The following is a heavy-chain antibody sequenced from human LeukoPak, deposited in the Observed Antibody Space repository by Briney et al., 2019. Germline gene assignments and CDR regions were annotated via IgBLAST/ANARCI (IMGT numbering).Heavy chain of an antibody. CDR1: GGSLSSGGYS. J-gene: IGHJ3*02. CDR2: IYYSGST. V-gene: IGHV4-30-4*07. D-gene: IGHD2-15*01. CDR3: ARRGCGISVAATRVCAFDI. Sequence: SETLSLTCAVSGGSLSSGGYSWGWLRQPPGKGLEWIGYIYYSGSTYYNPSLKSRVTISVDTSKNQFSLKLSSVTAADTAVYYCARRGCGISVAATRVCAFDIWGQGTMVTVSS.